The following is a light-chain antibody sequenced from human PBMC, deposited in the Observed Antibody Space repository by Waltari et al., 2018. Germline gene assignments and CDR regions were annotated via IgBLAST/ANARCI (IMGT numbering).Light chain of an antibody. CDR2: QES. Sequence: SYELTQPPSVSVSPGQTASITCSGDKLGDKYACWYQQKPGQSPVLVIYQESKGPSGIPERFSGSNCGNTATLTISGTQAMDEADYYCQAWDSSTVVFGGGTKLTVL. V-gene: IGLV3-1*01. CDR3: QAWDSSTVV. CDR1: KLGDKY. J-gene: IGLJ2*01.